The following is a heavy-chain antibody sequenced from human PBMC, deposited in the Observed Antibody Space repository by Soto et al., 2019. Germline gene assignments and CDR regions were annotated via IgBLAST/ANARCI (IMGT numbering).Heavy chain of an antibody. Sequence: QVQLVQSGAEVKKPGSSVKVSCKASGGTFSSYAISWVRQAPGQGLEWMGGIIPIFGTANYAQKFQGRVTITADESTSTAYTELSSMRSEDTAVYYCAREENSSGPRIAHWYFDLWGRGTLVTVSS. D-gene: IGHD3-22*01. CDR1: GGTFSSYA. CDR2: IIPIFGTA. J-gene: IGHJ2*01. V-gene: IGHV1-69*01. CDR3: AREENSSGPRIAHWYFDL.